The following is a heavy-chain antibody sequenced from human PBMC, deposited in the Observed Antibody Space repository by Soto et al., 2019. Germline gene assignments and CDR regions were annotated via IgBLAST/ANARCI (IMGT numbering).Heavy chain of an antibody. CDR2: IPYDGSNK. D-gene: IGHD6-19*01. Sequence: PGGSLRLSCAASGFTFSSYGMHWVRQAPGKGLEWVAVIPYDGSNKYYADSVKGRFTISRDNSKNTLYLQMNSLRAEDTAVYYCAKVRWGLHIAVAGTFMDVWGQGTTVTVSS. CDR1: GFTFSSYG. CDR3: AKVRWGLHIAVAGTFMDV. V-gene: IGHV3-30*18. J-gene: IGHJ6*02.